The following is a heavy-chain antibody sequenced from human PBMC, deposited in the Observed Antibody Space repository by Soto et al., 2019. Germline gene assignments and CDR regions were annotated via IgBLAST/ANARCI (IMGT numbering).Heavy chain of an antibody. CDR1: GFTFSHYT. J-gene: IGHJ4*02. Sequence: EVQLLESGGDLVQPGGSLRLSCAASGFTFSHYTMSWVRQLPGKGLEWVSGINGGNGPTYYADFVQGLCTISRDNSQNTLYLQMNSLRVGDTAIYYCVKDKEPDGAWDFDYWGQGSLVTVSS. V-gene: IGHV3-23*01. CDR3: VKDKEPDGAWDFDY. D-gene: IGHD4-17*01. CDR2: INGGNGPT.